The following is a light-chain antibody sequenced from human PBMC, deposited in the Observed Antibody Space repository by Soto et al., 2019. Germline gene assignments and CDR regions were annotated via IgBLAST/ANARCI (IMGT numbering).Light chain of an antibody. CDR3: CSYAGTVAYV. Sequence: SVLTQHCSVSGAPGQTITNSFPGTGRVVGAYNLVSWYQQHPGKAPKLIICEVNTRPSGISNRFSGSKSGDTASLTISGLQAEDEADYFCCSYAGTVAYVFGTGTKVTVL. CDR1: GRVVGAYNL. V-gene: IGLV2-23*02. J-gene: IGLJ1*01. CDR2: EVN.